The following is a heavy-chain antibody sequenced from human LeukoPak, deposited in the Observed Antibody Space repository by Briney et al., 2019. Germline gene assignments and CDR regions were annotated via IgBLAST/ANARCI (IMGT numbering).Heavy chain of an antibody. J-gene: IGHJ4*02. V-gene: IGHV3-7*03. CDR1: GFTFSGHW. CDR3: ARDPCHGALDY. D-gene: IGHD2-2*01. CDR2: IRQDGTEE. Sequence: GGSLRLSCAVSGFTFSGHWMSWVRRAPGKGLEWVANIRQDGTEEYYVDSVRGRFSISKDNAKNSLYLQMNSLRAEDTAVYYCARDPCHGALDYWGQGALVTVSS.